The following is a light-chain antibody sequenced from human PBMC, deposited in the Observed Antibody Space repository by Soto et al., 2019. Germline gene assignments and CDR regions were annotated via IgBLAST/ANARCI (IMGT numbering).Light chain of an antibody. J-gene: IGKJ1*01. CDR3: QQYSSYWT. V-gene: IGKV1-5*01. CDR2: DGA. CDR1: QSITNG. Sequence: DIQMTQSPSTLSASVGDSVTITWRASQSITNGLAWYQQKPGKAPKLLIYDGASLESGVPSRFSGSGSGTEFTLTISSLQPHDFAIYYCQQYSSYWTFGQGSKVDI.